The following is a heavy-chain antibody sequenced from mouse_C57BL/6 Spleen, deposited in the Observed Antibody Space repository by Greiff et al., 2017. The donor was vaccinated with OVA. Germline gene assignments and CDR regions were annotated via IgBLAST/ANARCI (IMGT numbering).Heavy chain of an antibody. V-gene: IGHV1-53*01. CDR3: ARREGSYYYGSTPFAY. CDR1: GYTFTSYW. Sequence: QVQLQQPGTELVKPGASVKLSCKSSGYTFTSYWMHWVKQRPGQGLEWIGNINPSNGGTNYNEKFKSKATLTVDKSSSTAYMQLSSLTSEDSAVYYCARREGSYYYGSTPFAYWGQGTLVTVSA. J-gene: IGHJ3*01. CDR2: INPSNGGT. D-gene: IGHD1-1*01.